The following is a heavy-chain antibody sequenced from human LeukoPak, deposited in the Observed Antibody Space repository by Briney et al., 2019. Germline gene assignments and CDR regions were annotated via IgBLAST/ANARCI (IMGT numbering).Heavy chain of an antibody. CDR1: GFSFSSYA. CDR3: ARGPYASGTYGRRGWVHYMDV. Sequence: SGGSLRLSCATSGFSFSSYAMSWVRQAPGKGLEWVSAISGSGSSTHYADSVKGRFTISRDNAKNSLYLQMNSLRAEDTAVYYCARGPYASGTYGRRGWVHYMDVWGKGTTVTISS. D-gene: IGHD3-10*01. CDR2: ISGSGSST. V-gene: IGHV3-23*01. J-gene: IGHJ6*03.